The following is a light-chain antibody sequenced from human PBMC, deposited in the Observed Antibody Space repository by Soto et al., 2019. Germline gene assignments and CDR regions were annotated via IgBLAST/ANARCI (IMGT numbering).Light chain of an antibody. J-gene: IGKJ1*01. Sequence: AIQMTQSPSSLSASVGDRVTITCRASQDIRMDLGWYQQQPGKTPELLIFAASNLQSGAPSRFSGSGSGTDFTLTISSLQPEDFPTYYCLQDFNYPWTFGQGTKVEIE. V-gene: IGKV1-6*01. CDR2: AAS. CDR1: QDIRMD. CDR3: LQDFNYPWT.